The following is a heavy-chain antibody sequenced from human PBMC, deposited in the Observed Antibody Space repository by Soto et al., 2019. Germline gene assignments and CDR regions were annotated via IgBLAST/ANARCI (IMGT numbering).Heavy chain of an antibody. CDR3: AKSGWDELTVPYMDV. D-gene: IGHD4-17*01. J-gene: IGHJ6*03. CDR2: ISGSGSST. CDR1: GLTFRRYA. V-gene: IGHV3-23*01. Sequence: PGGSLRLCCAASGLTFRRYAMSWVRQAPGKGLEWVSSISGSGSSTYYVDSVKGRFTVSRDNFKNTLFLQMSSLRAEDTAAYFCAKSGWDELTVPYMDVWGKGTTVTVSS.